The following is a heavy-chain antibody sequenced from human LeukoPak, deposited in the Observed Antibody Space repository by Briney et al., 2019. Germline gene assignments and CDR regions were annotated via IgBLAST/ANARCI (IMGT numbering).Heavy chain of an antibody. V-gene: IGHV1-69*04. Sequence: SVKVSCKASGGTFSSYAISWVRQAPGQGLEWMGRIIPILGIANYAQKFQGRVTITADKSTSTAYMELSSLRSEDTAVYYCARGPYDSSGYCWGQGTLVTVSS. J-gene: IGHJ4*02. CDR3: ARGPYDSSGYC. CDR2: IIPILGIA. D-gene: IGHD3-22*01. CDR1: GGTFSSYA.